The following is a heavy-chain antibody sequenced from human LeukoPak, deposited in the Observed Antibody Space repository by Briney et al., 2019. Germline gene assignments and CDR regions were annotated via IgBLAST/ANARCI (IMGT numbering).Heavy chain of an antibody. CDR3: AKDLSSAITSALVLDV. CDR2: ISGSGSTI. Sequence: GGSLRLSCAASGFSFSSSNMNWVRQAPGKGLEWISYISGSGSTIYYADSVKGRFTISRDNVKNVLYLQMNSLRPEDTALYYCAKDLSSAITSALVLDVWGQGTTVIVS. CDR1: GFSFSSSN. V-gene: IGHV3-48*04. D-gene: IGHD3-22*01. J-gene: IGHJ6*02.